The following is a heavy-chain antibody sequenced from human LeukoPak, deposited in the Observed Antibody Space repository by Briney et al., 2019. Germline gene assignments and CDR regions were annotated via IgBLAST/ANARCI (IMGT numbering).Heavy chain of an antibody. V-gene: IGHV3-30*04. Sequence: GGSLRLSCAASGLSLSSYAIHWVRQAPGKGLEWVAIISYDGSKKYYADSVKGRFTISRDNSKNTLYLQMNSLRAEDTAVYYCARSAAAGRIVATFAYWGQGTLVIVSS. CDR1: GLSLSSYA. CDR2: ISYDGSKK. J-gene: IGHJ4*02. D-gene: IGHD5-12*01. CDR3: ARSAAAGRIVATFAY.